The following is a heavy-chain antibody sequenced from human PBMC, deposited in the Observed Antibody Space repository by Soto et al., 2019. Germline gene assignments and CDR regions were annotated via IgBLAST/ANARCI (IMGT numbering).Heavy chain of an antibody. Sequence: EESLRLSCAASGFSVSSNYMSWVRQAPGKGLEWVSVIFSGGTTYYADSVKGRFTISRDNFKNTLYLQMNSLRAEDTAVYYCASHSTSSYYHYGMDVWGQGTTVTVSS. CDR1: GFSVSSNY. J-gene: IGHJ6*02. D-gene: IGHD2-2*01. CDR2: IFSGGTT. CDR3: ASHSTSSYYHYGMDV. V-gene: IGHV3-53*01.